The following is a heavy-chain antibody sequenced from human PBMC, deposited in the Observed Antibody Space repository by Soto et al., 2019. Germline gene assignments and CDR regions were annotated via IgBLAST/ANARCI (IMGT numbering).Heavy chain of an antibody. CDR2: IYHSGST. D-gene: IGHD6-6*01. V-gene: IGHV4-4*02. CDR3: GSSSSEYYYYYGMDV. J-gene: IGHJ6*02. CDR1: GGSISSSNW. Sequence: LSLTCAVSGGSISSSNWWSWVRQPPGKGLEWIGEIYHSGSTNYNPSLKSRVTISVDKSKNQFSLKLSSVTAADTAVYYCGSSSSEYYYYYGMDVWGQGTTVTVS.